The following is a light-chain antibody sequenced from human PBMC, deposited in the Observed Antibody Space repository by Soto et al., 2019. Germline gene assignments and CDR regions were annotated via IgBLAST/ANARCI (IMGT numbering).Light chain of an antibody. CDR3: SSYAGSNKV. V-gene: IGLV2-8*01. CDR1: SSDVGSYNY. CDR2: EVS. Sequence: QSVLTQPASVSGSPGQSITIPCTGTSSDVGSYNYVSWYQQHPGKAPKLMIYEVSKRPSGVPDRFSGSKSGNTASLTVSGLQAEDEADYYCSSYAGSNKVFGTGTKVTVL. J-gene: IGLJ1*01.